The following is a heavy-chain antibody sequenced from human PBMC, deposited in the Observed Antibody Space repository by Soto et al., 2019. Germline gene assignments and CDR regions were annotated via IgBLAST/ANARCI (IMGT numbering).Heavy chain of an antibody. J-gene: IGHJ4*02. V-gene: IGHV2-5*02. Sequence: QITLKKSAPTLVKPTHHLTLTCTFPGFSLSTSGAAVCWFRQPSGKALERLALIYWDDDKPYSPSLKSRLTITKDTSKNQVVLTMTTMDPLDTATYYCAHHYGDYRIRVFDYWGQGTLATVSS. D-gene: IGHD4-17*01. CDR1: GFSLSTSGAA. CDR3: AHHYGDYRIRVFDY. CDR2: IYWDDDK.